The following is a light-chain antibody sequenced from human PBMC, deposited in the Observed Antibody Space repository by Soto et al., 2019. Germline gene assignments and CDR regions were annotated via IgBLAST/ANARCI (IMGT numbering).Light chain of an antibody. Sequence: DIQMTQSPSTLSGSVGDRVTITCRASQTISSWLAWYQQKPGKAPKLLIYKASNLESGVPSRFSGSGSGTDFTLTISSLQPEDFANYYGQQSYSTPRVTFGQGTKVDIK. J-gene: IGKJ1*01. CDR3: QQSYSTPRVT. V-gene: IGKV1-5*03. CDR2: KAS. CDR1: QTISSW.